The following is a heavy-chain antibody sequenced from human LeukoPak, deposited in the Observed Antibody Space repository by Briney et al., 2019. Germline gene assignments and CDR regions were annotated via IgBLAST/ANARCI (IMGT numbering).Heavy chain of an antibody. Sequence: ASVKVSCKASGYTFTSYGISWVRQAPGQGLEWMGWISVYNDKTNYAQKFQGRVTMTTDTSTNTAYMDLRSLRSDDTAMYYCARDGDDRVFDPWGQGTLVTVSS. CDR2: ISVYNDKT. CDR3: ARDGDDRVFDP. CDR1: GYTFTSYG. V-gene: IGHV1-18*01. J-gene: IGHJ5*02. D-gene: IGHD2-21*02.